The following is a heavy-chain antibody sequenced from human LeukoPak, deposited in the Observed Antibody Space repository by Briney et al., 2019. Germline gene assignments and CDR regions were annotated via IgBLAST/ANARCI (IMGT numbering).Heavy chain of an antibody. CDR2: IYYSGST. V-gene: IGHV4-59*01. CDR3: AREENYYDSSGYYADAFDI. CDR1: GGSISSYY. J-gene: IGHJ3*02. D-gene: IGHD3-22*01. Sequence: SETLSLTCTVSGGSISSYYWSWIRQPPGKGLEWIGYIYYSGSTNYNPSLKSRVTISVDTSKNQFSLKLSSVTAADTAVYYCAREENYYDSSGYYADAFDIWGQGTMVTVSS.